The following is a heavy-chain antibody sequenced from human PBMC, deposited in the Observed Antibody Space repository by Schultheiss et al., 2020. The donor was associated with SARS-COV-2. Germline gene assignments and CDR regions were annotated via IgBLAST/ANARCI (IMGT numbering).Heavy chain of an antibody. CDR1: GGSISSSNW. CDR2: INHSGST. D-gene: IGHD3-16*01. V-gene: IGHV4-4*02. CDR3: ARGRYDYVWGRRMGNAFDI. J-gene: IGHJ3*02. Sequence: SETLSLTCTVSGGSISSSNWWSWVRQPPGKGLEWIGEINHSGSTNYNPSLKSRVTISVDTSKNQFSLKLSSVTAADTAVYYCARGRYDYVWGRRMGNAFDIWGQGTMVTVSS.